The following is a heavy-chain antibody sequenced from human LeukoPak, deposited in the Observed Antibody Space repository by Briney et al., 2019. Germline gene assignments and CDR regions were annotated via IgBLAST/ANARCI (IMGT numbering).Heavy chain of an antibody. V-gene: IGHV1-69*06. J-gene: IGHJ6*03. D-gene: IGHD3-3*01. CDR1: GGTFSSYA. CDR3: ARGADWQVLEYYYYYMDV. Sequence: SVKVSCKASGGTFSSYAISWVRQAPGQGLEWMGGIIPIFGTANYAPKFRGRVTIRADKSTSTAYMEMSGLRSEDTAVYYCARGADWQVLEYYYYYMDVWGQGTTVTVSS. CDR2: IIPIFGTA.